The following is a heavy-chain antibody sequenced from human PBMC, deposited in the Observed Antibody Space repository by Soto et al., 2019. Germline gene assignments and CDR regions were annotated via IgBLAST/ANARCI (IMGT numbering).Heavy chain of an antibody. CDR1: GYTFTSYG. CDR2: ISAYNGNT. D-gene: IGHD3-22*01. Sequence: ASVKVSCKAPGYTFTSYGISWVRQAPGQGLEWMGWISAYNGNTNYAQKLQGRVTMTTDTSTSTAYMELRSLRSDDTAVYYCARDPXEMDSSGYNDAFDIWGQGTMVTVSS. CDR3: ARDPXEMDSSGYNDAFDI. V-gene: IGHV1-18*01. J-gene: IGHJ3*02.